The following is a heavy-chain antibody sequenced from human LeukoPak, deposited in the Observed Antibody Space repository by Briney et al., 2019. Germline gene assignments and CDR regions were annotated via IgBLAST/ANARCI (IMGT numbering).Heavy chain of an antibody. CDR2: INPSGGST. V-gene: IGHV1-46*01. D-gene: IGHD1-26*01. J-gene: IGHJ3*02. CDR3: ARDQWDLNAFDI. Sequence: ASVKVSCEASGYTFTGYYMHWVRQAPGQGLEWMGIINPSGGSTSYAQKFQGRVTMTRDMSTSTVYMELSSLRSEDTAVYYCARDQWDLNAFDIWGQGTMVTVSS. CDR1: GYTFTGYY.